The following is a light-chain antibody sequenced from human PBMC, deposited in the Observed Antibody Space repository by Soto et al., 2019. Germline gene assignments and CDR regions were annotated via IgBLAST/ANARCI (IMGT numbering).Light chain of an antibody. CDR1: QSISSW. CDR2: DAS. CDR3: LQVYSFPRT. J-gene: IGKJ1*01. V-gene: IGKV1-5*01. Sequence: DIPMTQSPSTLSASVGDRVTITCRASQSISSWLAWYQQKPGKAPKLLIYDASSLESGVPSRFSGSGSGTEFTLTINNLQPEDFASYFCLQVYSFPRTFGLGTKVEI.